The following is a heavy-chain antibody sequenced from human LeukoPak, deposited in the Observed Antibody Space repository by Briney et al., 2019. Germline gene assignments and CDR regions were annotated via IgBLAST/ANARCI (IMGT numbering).Heavy chain of an antibody. Sequence: PGRSLRLSCAASGFTFSSYAKHWVRQAPGKGLEWVAVISYDGSNKYYADSVKGRFTISRDNSKNTLYLQMNSLRAEDTAVYYCARRQGQQPFDYWGQGTLVTVSS. J-gene: IGHJ4*02. V-gene: IGHV3-30-3*01. CDR3: ARRQGQQPFDY. D-gene: IGHD6-13*01. CDR1: GFTFSSYA. CDR2: ISYDGSNK.